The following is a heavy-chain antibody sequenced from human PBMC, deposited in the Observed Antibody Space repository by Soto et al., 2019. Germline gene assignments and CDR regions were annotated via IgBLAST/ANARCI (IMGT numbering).Heavy chain of an antibody. J-gene: IGHJ5*02. CDR2: ISAYNGET. Sequence: QVQLVQSGAEVKKPGASVKVSCKASGYTVTSSGFSWVRQAPGQGLEWMAWISAYNGETHYAQKFQGRVTMTTDTSTSTSYMELRSPRSDDTAVYYCARDSGSYMYVSAWGQGTLVTVSS. CDR1: GYTVTSSG. V-gene: IGHV1-18*01. D-gene: IGHD1-26*01. CDR3: ARDSGSYMYVSA.